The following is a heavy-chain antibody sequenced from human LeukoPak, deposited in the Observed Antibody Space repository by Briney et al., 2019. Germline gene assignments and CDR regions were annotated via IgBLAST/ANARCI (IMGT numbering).Heavy chain of an antibody. Sequence: KASETLFLTCAVSGGSITNSYWSWIRQPAGKGLEWIGRIYTSGSTKYNPSLKSRVTISLDTSKNQFSLNLYSVTAADTAVYYCARMPPFGYGDYGWFDPWGQGTLVTVAS. CDR1: GGSITNSY. J-gene: IGHJ5*02. CDR2: IYTSGST. D-gene: IGHD4-17*01. CDR3: ARMPPFGYGDYGWFDP. V-gene: IGHV4-4*07.